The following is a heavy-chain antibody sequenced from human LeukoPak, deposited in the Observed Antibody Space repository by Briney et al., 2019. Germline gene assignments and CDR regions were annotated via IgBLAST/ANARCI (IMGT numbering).Heavy chain of an antibody. CDR3: ARDRSGEWLVPGYFDY. V-gene: IGHV1-18*01. Sequence: ASVKVSCKASGYTFANYGISWVRQAPGQGLEWMAWISTYDGNTNYAEKFQGRVTLTTDTSTTTAYMELSSLRSEDTAVYYCARDRSGEWLVPGYFDYWGQGTLVTVSS. CDR2: ISTYDGNT. CDR1: GYTFANYG. J-gene: IGHJ4*02. D-gene: IGHD6-19*01.